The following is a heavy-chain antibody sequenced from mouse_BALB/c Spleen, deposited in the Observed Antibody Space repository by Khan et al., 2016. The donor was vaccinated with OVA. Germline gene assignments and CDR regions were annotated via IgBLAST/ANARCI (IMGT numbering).Heavy chain of an antibody. CDR3: ATSYYYGYYFDY. D-gene: IGHD1-1*01. CDR2: ISGDSTTI. J-gene: IGHJ2*01. CDR1: GFTFSSYG. V-gene: IGHV5-17*02. Sequence: EVQLQESGGGLVQPGGSRKLSCVASGFTFSSYGMHWVRQAPEKGLEWVAYISGDSTTIYYADTVKGRFTISRDNPKNTLFLQMTSLMSEDTAMYYCATSYYYGYYFDYWGPGTTLTVSS.